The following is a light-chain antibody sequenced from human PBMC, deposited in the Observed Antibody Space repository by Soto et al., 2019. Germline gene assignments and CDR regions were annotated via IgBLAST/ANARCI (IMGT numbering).Light chain of an antibody. CDR2: DVT. J-gene: IGLJ1*01. CDR3: NSYTTSTSFV. V-gene: IGLV2-14*01. CDR1: SNDIATYNF. Sequence: HSALTQPASVSGFPGQSITISCTGTSNDIATYNFVSWYQQHPGKAPKLLIYDVTNRPSGVSDRFSGSKSGSTASLTISGLQAEDEADYYCNSYTTSTSFVFGTGTKVTVL.